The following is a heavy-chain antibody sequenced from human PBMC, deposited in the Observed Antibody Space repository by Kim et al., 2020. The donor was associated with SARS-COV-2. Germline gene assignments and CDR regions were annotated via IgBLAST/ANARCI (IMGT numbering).Heavy chain of an antibody. Sequence: SETLSLTCTVSGGSISTAFYWGWIRQPPGKGLEWIGSVYYTGDTYYSSSLKGRVTIYVDTSKNQFSLDVNSVTAADTAMYYCARPSSRFGDYALWGQGTLVTVFS. V-gene: IGHV4-39*01. CDR2: VYYTGDT. CDR1: GGSISTAFY. CDR3: ARPSSRFGDYAL. D-gene: IGHD3-10*01. J-gene: IGHJ4*02.